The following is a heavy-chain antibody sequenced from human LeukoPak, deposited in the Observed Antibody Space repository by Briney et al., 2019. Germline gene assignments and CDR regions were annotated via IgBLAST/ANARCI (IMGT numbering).Heavy chain of an antibody. J-gene: IGHJ4*02. V-gene: IGHV3-48*01. Sequence: GSLRLSCAASGFTFSSYSMNWVRQAPGKGLEWVSYISSSSSTIYYADSVKGRFTISRDNAKNSLYLQMNSLRAEDTAVYYCARDSSGWYGHAPFDYWGQGTLVTVSS. D-gene: IGHD6-19*01. CDR2: ISSSSSTI. CDR3: ARDSSGWYGHAPFDY. CDR1: GFTFSSYS.